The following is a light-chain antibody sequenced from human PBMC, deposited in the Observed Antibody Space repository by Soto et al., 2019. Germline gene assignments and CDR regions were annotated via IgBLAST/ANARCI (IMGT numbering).Light chain of an antibody. J-gene: IGKJ3*01. CDR2: DAY. V-gene: IGKV1-33*01. CDR3: QKSDHLPL. CDR1: HDIGNS. Sequence: IQMTQSPPSLSASVGDRVTITCQASHDIGNSLNWYQDKPGQAPKLVIYDAYNLETGVPSTFSGGGYGTHFTFTISSLRPEDIGTYYCQKSDHLPLFGPGTKVVIK.